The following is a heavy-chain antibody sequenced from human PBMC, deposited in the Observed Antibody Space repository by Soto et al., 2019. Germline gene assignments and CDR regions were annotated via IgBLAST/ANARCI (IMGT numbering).Heavy chain of an antibody. CDR2: INADNGDT. D-gene: IGHD1-20*01. Sequence: GASVKVSCKASGYTFTGYYMHWVRQAPGQGLEGMGWINADNGDTKYSQKFQGRVTMTRDTSTSTAYMELSSLRSEDTAVYYCARVPGYNWNLDYWGQGTLVTVSS. J-gene: IGHJ4*02. CDR3: ARVPGYNWNLDY. V-gene: IGHV1-2*02. CDR1: GYTFTGYY.